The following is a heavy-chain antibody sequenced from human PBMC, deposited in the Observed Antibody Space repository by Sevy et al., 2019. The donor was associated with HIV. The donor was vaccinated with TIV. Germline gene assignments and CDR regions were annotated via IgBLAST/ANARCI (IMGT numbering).Heavy chain of an antibody. CDR3: AKALNPALESMLEVNLRSLKGFDV. D-gene: IGHD3-22*01. CDR2: ISGPGYGT. V-gene: IGHV3-23*01. J-gene: IGHJ3*01. CDR1: GFTFNTHA. Sequence: GESLKISCAASGFTFNTHAMNWVRQAPAKGLEWVSVISGPGYGTNYADSVKGRFTISRDNSKNTLYLQMNSLRDDDTAVYYCAKALNPALESMLEVNLRSLKGFDVWGQGTMVTVSS.